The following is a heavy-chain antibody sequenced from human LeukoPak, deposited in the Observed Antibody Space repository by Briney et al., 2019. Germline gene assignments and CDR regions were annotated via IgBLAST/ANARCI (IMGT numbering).Heavy chain of an antibody. V-gene: IGHV1-2*02. CDR2: INPNSGGT. CDR3: ARVQRGYSYGFDY. Sequence: ASVKVSCKASGYTFTGYYMHWVRQAPGQGLEWMGWINPNSGGTNYAQKFQGRVTMARDTSISTAYMELSRLRPDDTAVYYRARVQRGYSYGFDYWGQGTLVTVSS. J-gene: IGHJ4*02. CDR1: GYTFTGYY. D-gene: IGHD5-18*01.